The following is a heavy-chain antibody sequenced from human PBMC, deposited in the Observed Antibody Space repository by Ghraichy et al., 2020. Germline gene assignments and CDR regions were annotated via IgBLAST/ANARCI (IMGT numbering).Heavy chain of an antibody. Sequence: GSLSLTCAVYGGSFSGYYWSWIRQPPGKGLEWIGEINHSGSTNYNPSLKSRVTISVDTSKNQFSLKLSSVTAADTAVYYCARGYVGYCSGGSCYRVSHYYYYGMDVWGQGTTVTVSS. V-gene: IGHV4-34*01. CDR1: GGSFSGYY. J-gene: IGHJ6*02. D-gene: IGHD2-15*01. CDR2: INHSGST. CDR3: ARGYVGYCSGGSCYRVSHYYYYGMDV.